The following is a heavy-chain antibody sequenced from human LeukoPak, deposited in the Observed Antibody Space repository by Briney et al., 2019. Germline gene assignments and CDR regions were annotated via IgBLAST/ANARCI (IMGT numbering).Heavy chain of an antibody. CDR2: ISSSGSTI. CDR3: ARGSHYYDSSGRPGRHFQH. CDR1: GFILSDYY. D-gene: IGHD3-22*01. Sequence: GGSLRLSCAASGFILSDYYMSWIRQAPGKGLEWVSYISSSGSTIYYADSMKGRFTISRDNAKNSLYLQMNNLRAEDTAVYYCARGSHYYDSSGRPGRHFQHWGQGTLVTVSS. J-gene: IGHJ1*01. V-gene: IGHV3-11*01.